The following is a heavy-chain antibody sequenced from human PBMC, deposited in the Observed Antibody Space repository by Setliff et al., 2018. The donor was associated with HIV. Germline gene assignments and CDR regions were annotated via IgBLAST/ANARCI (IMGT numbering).Heavy chain of an antibody. Sequence: SETLSLTCAVSGYSISSGYYWSWIRQPPGKGLEWIGYISYSGSTNYNPSLKSRLTISIDTSKNQFSLKLSSVSAADTAVYYCARVSKTYWYSIPRDYYHHMDVWGKGTTVTVSS. CDR1: GYSISSGYY. CDR2: ISYSGST. V-gene: IGHV4-59*12. J-gene: IGHJ6*03. D-gene: IGHD2-8*02. CDR3: ARVSKTYWYSIPRDYYHHMDV.